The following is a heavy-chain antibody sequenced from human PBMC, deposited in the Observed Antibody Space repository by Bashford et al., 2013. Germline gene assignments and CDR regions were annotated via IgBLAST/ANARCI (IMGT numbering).Heavy chain of an antibody. CDR3: ARDGEGIVVVPAGGKDWFDP. Sequence: SVKVSCKASGGTFSSYAISWVRQAPGQGLEWMGGIIPIFGTANYAQKFQGRVTITADESTSTAYMELSSLRSEDTAVYYCARDGEGIVVVPAGGKDWFDPWGQGTLVTVSS. J-gene: IGHJ5*02. CDR1: GGTFSSYA. V-gene: IGHV1-69*13. D-gene: IGHD2-2*01. CDR2: IIPIFGTA.